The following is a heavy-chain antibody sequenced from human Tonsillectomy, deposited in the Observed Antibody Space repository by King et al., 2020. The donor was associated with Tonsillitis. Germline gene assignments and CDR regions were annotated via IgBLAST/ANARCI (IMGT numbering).Heavy chain of an antibody. CDR2: INQDGTGK. D-gene: IGHD3-16*01. V-gene: IGHV3-7*03. CDR1: GFTFTSYW. CDR3: AGGPSRGDGWGFLEY. Sequence: VQLVESGGGLVQPGGSLRLSCAASGFTFTSYWMSWVRQTPEKGLEWVANINQDGTGKYYVDSVKGRFTISSDNARNSVYLQMNSLRAEDTAVYYCAGGPSRGDGWGFLEYRGQGRLVPGS. J-gene: IGHJ4*02.